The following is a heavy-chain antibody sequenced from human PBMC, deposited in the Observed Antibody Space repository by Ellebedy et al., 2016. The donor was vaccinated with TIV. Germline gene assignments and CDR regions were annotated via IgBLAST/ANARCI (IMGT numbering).Heavy chain of an antibody. J-gene: IGHJ4*02. CDR2: INPNSGGT. Sequence: AASVKVSCKASGYTFTGYYMHWVRQAPGQGLEWMGWINPNSGGTNYAQKFQGWVTMTMDTSISTAYMELSRLRSDDTAVYYCARDGGSYSDFDYWGQGTLVTVSS. CDR1: GYTFTGYY. CDR3: ARDGGSYSDFDY. V-gene: IGHV1-2*04. D-gene: IGHD1-26*01.